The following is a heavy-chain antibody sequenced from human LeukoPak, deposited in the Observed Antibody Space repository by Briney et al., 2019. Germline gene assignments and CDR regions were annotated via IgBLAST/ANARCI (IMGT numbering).Heavy chain of an antibody. CDR1: GFTFTSSA. Sequence: SVKVSCKASGFTFTSSAVQWVRQARGQRLEWIGWIVVGSGNTNYAQKFQERVTITRDMSTSTAYMELSSLRSEDTAVYYCAAGFGFRRDGSSWYPGWGQGTLVTVSS. CDR3: AAGFGFRRDGSSWYPG. J-gene: IGHJ4*02. V-gene: IGHV1-58*01. CDR2: IVVGSGNT. D-gene: IGHD6-13*01.